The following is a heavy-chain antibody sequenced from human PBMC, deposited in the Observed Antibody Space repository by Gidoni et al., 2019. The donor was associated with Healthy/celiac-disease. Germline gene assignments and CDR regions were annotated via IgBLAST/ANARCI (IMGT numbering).Heavy chain of an antibody. J-gene: IGHJ2*01. CDR2: INPSGGST. CDR1: GYTFTSYY. V-gene: IGHV1-46*03. CDR3: ARDGEYYDSSGWQGWYFDL. D-gene: IGHD3-22*01. Sequence: QVQLVQSGAEVTKPVASVKVSCTASGYTFTSYYMHWVRQAPGQGLEWMGIINPSGGSTSYAQKFQGRVTMTRDTSTSTVYMELSSLRSEDTAVYYCARDGEYYDSSGWQGWYFDLWGRGTLVTVSS.